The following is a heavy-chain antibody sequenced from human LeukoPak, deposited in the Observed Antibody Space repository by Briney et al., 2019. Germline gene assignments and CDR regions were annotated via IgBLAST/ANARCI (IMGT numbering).Heavy chain of an antibody. CDR3: AKDQGDYDFWSGYYNYYYYGMDV. V-gene: IGHV3-30*18. J-gene: IGHJ6*02. Sequence: GGSLRLSCAASGFTFSSYGMHWVHQAPGKGLEWVAVISYDGSNKYYADSVKGRFTISRDNSKNTLYLQMNSLRAEDTAVYYCAKDQGDYDFWSGYYNYYYYGMDVWGQGTTVTVSS. D-gene: IGHD3-3*01. CDR1: GFTFSSYG. CDR2: ISYDGSNK.